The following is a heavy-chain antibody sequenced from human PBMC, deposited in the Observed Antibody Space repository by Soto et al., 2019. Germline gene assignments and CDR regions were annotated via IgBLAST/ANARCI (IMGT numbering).Heavy chain of an antibody. V-gene: IGHV3-23*01. CDR1: GFTFSSYG. D-gene: IGHD3-10*01. CDR2: ISNSGGTT. J-gene: IGHJ5*02. CDR3: LLNYYGSGSHLGLVA. Sequence: PGGSLRLSCAASGFTFSSYGMNWVRQAPGKGLEWVSTISNSGGTTYYADSVKGRFTISRDNSKNTLYLQTNSLRAEDTAVYYCLLNYYGSGSHLGLVAWGQGTLVTVPS.